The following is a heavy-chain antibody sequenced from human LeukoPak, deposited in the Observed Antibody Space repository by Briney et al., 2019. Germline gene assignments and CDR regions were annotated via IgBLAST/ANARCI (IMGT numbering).Heavy chain of an antibody. D-gene: IGHD6-13*01. CDR2: ISYDGSNK. Sequence: GRSLRLSCAASGFTFSSYGMHWVRQAPGKGLEWVAVISYDGSNKYYADSVKGRFTISRDNSKNTLYLQMNSPRAEDTAVYYCAKDRRAAAGRGYFQHWGQGTLVTVSS. CDR1: GFTFSSYG. V-gene: IGHV3-30*18. CDR3: AKDRRAAAGRGYFQH. J-gene: IGHJ1*01.